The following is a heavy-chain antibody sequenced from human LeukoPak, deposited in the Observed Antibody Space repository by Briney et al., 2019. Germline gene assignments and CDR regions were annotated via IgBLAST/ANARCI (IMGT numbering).Heavy chain of an antibody. D-gene: IGHD6-19*01. CDR1: GDSVSSNSAA. J-gene: IGHJ3*02. Sequence: SQTLSLTCAISGDSVSSNSAAWNWIRQSPSRGLEWLGRAYYRSKWYNDYAVSVKSRITINPDTSKNQFSLQLNSVTPEDTAVYYCATHSSGWYYRAFDIWGQGTMVTVSS. V-gene: IGHV6-1*01. CDR2: AYYRSKWYN. CDR3: ATHSSGWYYRAFDI.